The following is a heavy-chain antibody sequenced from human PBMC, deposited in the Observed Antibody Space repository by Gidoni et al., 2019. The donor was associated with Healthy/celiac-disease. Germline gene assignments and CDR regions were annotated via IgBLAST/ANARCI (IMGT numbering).Heavy chain of an antibody. CDR2: INCDGSST. CDR1: GFTFSSYW. Sequence: EVQLVESGGGFVQPGGSLRLSCAASGFTFSSYWLHWVRQAPGKGLVWVSRINCDGSSTSYADSVKGRFTISRDNAKNTLYLQMNSLRAEDTAVYYCARETYYYDSSGYYYSWFDPWGQGTLVTVSS. J-gene: IGHJ5*02. CDR3: ARETYYYDSSGYYYSWFDP. V-gene: IGHV3-74*01. D-gene: IGHD3-22*01.